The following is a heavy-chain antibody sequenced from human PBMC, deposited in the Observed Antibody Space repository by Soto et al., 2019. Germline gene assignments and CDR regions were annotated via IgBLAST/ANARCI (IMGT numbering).Heavy chain of an antibody. V-gene: IGHV3-23*01. J-gene: IGHJ4*02. CDR1: GFYFSSYT. D-gene: IGHD3-22*01. Sequence: PGGSLRLSCAASGFYFSSYTMNWVRQAPGKGLEWVSSINNNSGRKYYADSVKGRFTISRDNSKNTLFLQMNSLKAEDTAVYFCAKDGDYEHFDYWGQGTQVTVSS. CDR3: AKDGDYEHFDY. CDR2: INNNSGRK.